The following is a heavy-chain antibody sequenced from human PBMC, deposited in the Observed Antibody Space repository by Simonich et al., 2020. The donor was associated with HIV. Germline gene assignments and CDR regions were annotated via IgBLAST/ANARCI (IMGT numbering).Heavy chain of an antibody. CDR3: ARDSRLGWLQFRDAFDI. D-gene: IGHD5-12*01. CDR2: ISSSGSTI. CDR1: GFTFSSYA. Sequence: LVESGGGVVQPGRSLRLSCAASGFTFSSYAMHWVRQAPGKGLEWVSYISSSGSTIYYADSVKGRFTISRDNAKNSLYLQRNSLRAEDTAVYYCARDSRLGWLQFRDAFDIWGQGTMVTVSS. V-gene: IGHV3-48*03. J-gene: IGHJ3*02.